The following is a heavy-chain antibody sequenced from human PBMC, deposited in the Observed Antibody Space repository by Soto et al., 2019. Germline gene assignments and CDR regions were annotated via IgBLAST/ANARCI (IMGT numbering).Heavy chain of an antibody. D-gene: IGHD6-25*01. CDR2: IYPGDSET. CDR1: GYKFATYW. Sequence: PGESLKISCKGSGYKFATYWIAWVRQMPGRGLEWMGIIYPGDSETIYSSSFRGHVTISADKSLNTAYLQWDSLTASDSAIYYCARGFTGSPGRFDPWGQGTVVTVSS. V-gene: IGHV5-51*01. CDR3: ARGFTGSPGRFDP. J-gene: IGHJ5*02.